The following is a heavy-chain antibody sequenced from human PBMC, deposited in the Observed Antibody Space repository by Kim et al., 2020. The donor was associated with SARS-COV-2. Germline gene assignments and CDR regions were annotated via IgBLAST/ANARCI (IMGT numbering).Heavy chain of an antibody. J-gene: IGHJ4*02. D-gene: IGHD2-21*02. Sequence: GGSLRLSCVASGFTFSNYWMNWVRQAPGKGLEWVASIKRDGSERYYIDSVKGRFTVSRDNAKNSLYLQMNSLRVEDTAVYYCASDVVTDWGQGTLVTVSS. CDR2: IKRDGSER. CDR3: ASDVVTD. V-gene: IGHV3-7*03. CDR1: GFTFSNYW.